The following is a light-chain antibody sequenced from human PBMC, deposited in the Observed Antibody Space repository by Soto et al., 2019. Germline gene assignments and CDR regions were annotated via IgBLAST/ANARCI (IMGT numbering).Light chain of an antibody. V-gene: IGLV1-40*01. Sequence: QPVLTQPPSMSGAPVQRVTISCTGSSSNIGAGYDVHWYQLLPGTAPKLLIYGNTNRPSGVPDRFSGSKSGTSASLAITGLRAEDEADYYCQSHDSSLNSWVFGGGTKLTVL. J-gene: IGLJ3*02. CDR1: SSNIGAGYD. CDR2: GNT. CDR3: QSHDSSLNSWV.